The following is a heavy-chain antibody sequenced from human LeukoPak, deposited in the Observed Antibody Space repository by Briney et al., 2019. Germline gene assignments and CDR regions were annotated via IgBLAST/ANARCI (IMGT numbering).Heavy chain of an antibody. CDR2: ISSSSSTI. CDR3: ARDSSLGYSSGWPDY. J-gene: IGHJ4*02. V-gene: IGHV3-48*02. Sequence: GGSLRLSCAASGFTFSSYSMNWVRQAPGKGLEWVSYISSSSSTIYYADSVKGRFTISRDNAKNSLYLQMNSLRDEDTAVYYCARDSSLGYSSGWPDYWGQGTLVTVSS. CDR1: GFTFSSYS. D-gene: IGHD6-19*01.